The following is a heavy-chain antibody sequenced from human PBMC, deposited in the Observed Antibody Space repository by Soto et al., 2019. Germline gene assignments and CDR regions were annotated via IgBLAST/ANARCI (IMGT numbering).Heavy chain of an antibody. J-gene: IGHJ3*02. V-gene: IGHV3-33*01. CDR3: ARVLRYFDWDYAFDI. Sequence: QVQLVESVGGVVQPGRSLRLSCAASGFTFSTYGMHWVRQAPGKGLEWVAVIWNDGSTKYYADSVKGRFTISRDDSKNTLYLQMNSLRAEDTAVYYCARVLRYFDWDYAFDIWGQGTMVTVSS. CDR2: IWNDGSTK. D-gene: IGHD3-9*01. CDR1: GFTFSTYG.